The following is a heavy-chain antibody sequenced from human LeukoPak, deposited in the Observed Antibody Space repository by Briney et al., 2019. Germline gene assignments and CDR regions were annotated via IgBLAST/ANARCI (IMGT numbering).Heavy chain of an antibody. CDR2: ISSSSSYI. V-gene: IGHV3-21*01. CDR1: GFTFSSYS. Sequence: GGSLRLSCVASGFTFSSYSMNWVRQAPGKGLEWVSSISSSSSYIYYADSVKGRFTISRDNAKNSLYLQMNSLRAEDTAVYYCARVIAAAGVDYWGQGTLVTVSS. CDR3: ARVIAAAGVDY. D-gene: IGHD6-13*01. J-gene: IGHJ4*02.